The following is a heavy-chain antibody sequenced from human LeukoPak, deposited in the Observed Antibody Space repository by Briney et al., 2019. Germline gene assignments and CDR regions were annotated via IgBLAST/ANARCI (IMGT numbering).Heavy chain of an antibody. CDR1: GFTFSSSA. D-gene: IGHD6-19*01. Sequence: GGSLRLSCAASGFTFSSSAMHWVRQAPDKGLEWVAVISYDGSNKYYADSVKGRFTISRDNSKNTLYLQMNSLRADDTAVYCCARDRDCSGWYEGFDYWGQGTLVTVSS. CDR3: ARDRDCSGWYEGFDY. V-gene: IGHV3-30-3*01. CDR2: ISYDGSNK. J-gene: IGHJ4*02.